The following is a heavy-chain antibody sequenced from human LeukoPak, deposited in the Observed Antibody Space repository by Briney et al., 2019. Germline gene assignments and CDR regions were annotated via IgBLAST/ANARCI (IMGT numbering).Heavy chain of an antibody. Sequence: GASVKVSCKASGYTFTSYGISWVRQAPGQGLEWMGWISAYNGNTNYAQKLQGRVTMTTDTSTSTAYMELRSLRSDDTAVYYCAREVGSGSYYYYYYGMDVWGQGTTVTVSS. D-gene: IGHD3-10*01. CDR2: ISAYNGNT. V-gene: IGHV1-18*01. CDR3: AREVGSGSYYYYYYGMDV. CDR1: GYTFTSYG. J-gene: IGHJ6*02.